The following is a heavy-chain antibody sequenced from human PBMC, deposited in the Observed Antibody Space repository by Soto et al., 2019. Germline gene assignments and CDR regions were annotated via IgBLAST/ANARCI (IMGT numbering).Heavy chain of an antibody. Sequence: EVQLLESGGGLVQPGGSLRLSCGASGFTFSIYVMTWVRQAPGKGLEWVSAVSGSAGTTYYADSVKGRFSISRDNSKNTLYLQMSSLTADDTAVYYCARVQGTARNAFDVWGHGTMVTVSS. J-gene: IGHJ3*01. CDR1: GFTFSIYV. D-gene: IGHD6-6*01. CDR2: VSGSAGTT. CDR3: ARVQGTARNAFDV. V-gene: IGHV3-23*01.